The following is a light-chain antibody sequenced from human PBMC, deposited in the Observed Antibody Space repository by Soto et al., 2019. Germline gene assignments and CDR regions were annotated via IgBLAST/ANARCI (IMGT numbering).Light chain of an antibody. CDR3: QQLNSYPLT. V-gene: IGKV1-9*01. J-gene: IGKJ4*01. CDR1: QGITSY. CDR2: AAS. Sequence: IQLTQSPSSLSASVGDRVTITCRASQGITSYLAWYQQKPGTAPKLLIYAASTLQGGVPSRFSRSGSGTDFTLTISSLQPDDFATYYCQQLNSYPLTFGGGTKVEIK.